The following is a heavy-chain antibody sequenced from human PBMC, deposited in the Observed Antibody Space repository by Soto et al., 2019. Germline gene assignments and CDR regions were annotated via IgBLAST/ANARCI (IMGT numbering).Heavy chain of an antibody. CDR2: IYSGGST. V-gene: IGHV3-66*01. Sequence: EVQLVESGGGLVQPGGSLRLSCAASGFTVSSNYMSWVRQAPGKGLEWVSVIYSGGSTYYADSVKGRFTISRDNSKTTLYLQMTSLRAEDTAVYYCARERLPDIVATFGAFDIWGQGTMVTVSS. J-gene: IGHJ3*02. CDR1: GFTVSSNY. CDR3: ARERLPDIVATFGAFDI. D-gene: IGHD5-12*01.